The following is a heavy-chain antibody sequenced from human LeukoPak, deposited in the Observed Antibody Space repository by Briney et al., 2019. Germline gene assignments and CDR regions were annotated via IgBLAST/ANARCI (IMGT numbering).Heavy chain of an antibody. Sequence: ASVKVSCKASGYTFTSYDINWVGQATGQGLEWMGWMNPNSGKTGYAQSFQGRVTMTRDTSTDTAYMELNSLRSEDTAVYYCARDYFETSGSVYHFYGLDVWGLGTTVTVSS. J-gene: IGHJ6*02. CDR1: GYTFTSYD. V-gene: IGHV1-8*01. CDR2: MNPNSGKT. D-gene: IGHD3-22*01. CDR3: ARDYFETSGSVYHFYGLDV.